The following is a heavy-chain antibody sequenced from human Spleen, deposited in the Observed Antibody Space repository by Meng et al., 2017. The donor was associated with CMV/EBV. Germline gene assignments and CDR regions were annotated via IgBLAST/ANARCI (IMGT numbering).Heavy chain of an antibody. CDR3: ARGANCSSTSCYGAEYFQH. Sequence: GGSLRLSCAASGFTFDDFAIHWVRQAPGKGLEWVSGISWNSGIVAYADSVKGRFTISRDSAKNSLYLQMNSLRAEDTAVYYCARGANCSSTSCYGAEYFQHWGQGTLVTVSS. V-gene: IGHV3-9*01. CDR1: GFTFDDFA. J-gene: IGHJ1*01. CDR2: ISWNSGIV. D-gene: IGHD2-2*01.